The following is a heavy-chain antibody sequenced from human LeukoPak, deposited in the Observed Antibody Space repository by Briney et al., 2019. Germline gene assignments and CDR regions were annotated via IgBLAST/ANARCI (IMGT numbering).Heavy chain of an antibody. CDR1: GFTFSTYA. D-gene: IGHD3-22*01. V-gene: IGHV3-23*01. Sequence: SGGSLRLSCAASGFTFSTYAMSWVRQAPGKGLDWVSTISGSGGNTYYADSVKGRFTISRDSSKNTLYLQMNSLRAEDTALYYCARRGRSSGSAQYYFDNWGQGALVTVSS. CDR2: ISGSGGNT. CDR3: ARRGRSSGSAQYYFDN. J-gene: IGHJ4*02.